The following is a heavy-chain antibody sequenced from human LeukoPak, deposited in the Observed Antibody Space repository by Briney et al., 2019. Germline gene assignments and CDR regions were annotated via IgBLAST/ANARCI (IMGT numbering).Heavy chain of an antibody. V-gene: IGHV1-69*01. CDR3: ARDSRYCSSTGCYAWRAFDI. CDR1: GGTFSSYA. J-gene: IGHJ3*02. D-gene: IGHD2-2*01. Sequence: ASVKVSCKASGGTFSSYAISWVRQAPGRGLEWMGGIIPIFGTANYAQKFQGRVTITADESTSTAYMELSSLRSEDTAVYYCARDSRYCSSTGCYAWRAFDIWGQGTMVTVSS. CDR2: IIPIFGTA.